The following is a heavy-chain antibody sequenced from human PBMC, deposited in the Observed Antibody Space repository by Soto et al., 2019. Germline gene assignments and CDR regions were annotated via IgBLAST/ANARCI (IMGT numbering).Heavy chain of an antibody. D-gene: IGHD3-22*01. J-gene: IGHJ4*02. CDR3: ARAGRYYYLTNY. Sequence: GGTLSLSGAASGFTFSDYYMSWIRQAPGKGLEWVSYISSSSSYTNYADSVKGRFTISRDNAKNSLYLQMNSLRAEDTAVYYCARAGRYYYLTNYWGQGTLVTVSS. V-gene: IGHV3-11*06. CDR1: GFTFSDYY. CDR2: ISSSSSYT.